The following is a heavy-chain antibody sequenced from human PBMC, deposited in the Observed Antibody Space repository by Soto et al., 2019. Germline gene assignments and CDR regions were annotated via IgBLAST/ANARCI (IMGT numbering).Heavy chain of an antibody. CDR3: ARMSYFYDKWYFDI. Sequence: PXETLSLPCSVSGGSINNNDYYWSWIRQTPGKVLEWIGYVYYSGSSDYIPSLKSRLSMSIDKSKNQFHLKLNSVTAADTATYFCARMSYFYDKWYFDIWGRGTLVTVSS. CDR2: VYYSGSS. V-gene: IGHV4-30-4*01. J-gene: IGHJ2*01. CDR1: GGSINNNDYY. D-gene: IGHD3-22*01.